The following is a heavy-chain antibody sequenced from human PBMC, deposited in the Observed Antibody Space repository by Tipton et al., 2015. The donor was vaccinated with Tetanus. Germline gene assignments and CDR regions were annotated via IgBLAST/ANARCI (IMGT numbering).Heavy chain of an antibody. J-gene: IGHJ2*01. CDR2: IDYSGST. D-gene: IGHD5-24*01. CDR3: ARDYTEMATSSPMRYWCLDL. CDR1: GGSISSDAYY. Sequence: LRLSCTVSGGSISSDAYYWNWIRHRPGKGLEWIGFIDYSGSTYYNPSLKCRVTMSVDTSRNRFSMRLISVTAADTAVYYCARDYTEMATSSPMRYWCLDLWGRGAPVAVSS. V-gene: IGHV4-31*03.